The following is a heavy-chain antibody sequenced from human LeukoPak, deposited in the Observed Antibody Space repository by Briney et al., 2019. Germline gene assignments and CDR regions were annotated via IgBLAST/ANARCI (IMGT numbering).Heavy chain of an antibody. CDR1: GFTFSSYG. V-gene: IGHV3-7*03. Sequence: GGSLRLSCAASGFTFSSYGMSWVRQAPGKGLEWVANIKQDGSEKYYVDSVKGRFTISRDNAKNSLYLRMNSLRAEDTAVYYCARDGPGIAAAAPRYWGQGTLVTVSS. CDR3: ARDGPGIAAAAPRY. CDR2: IKQDGSEK. J-gene: IGHJ4*02. D-gene: IGHD6-13*01.